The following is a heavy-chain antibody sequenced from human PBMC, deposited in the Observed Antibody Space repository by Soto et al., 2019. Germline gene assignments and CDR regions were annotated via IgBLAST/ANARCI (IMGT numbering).Heavy chain of an antibody. V-gene: IGHV4-39*01. CDR2: MLYSGLT. D-gene: IGHD2-15*01. CDR1: GGSISGYY. Sequence: SETLSLTCTVSGGSISGYYWAWIRQPPGKGLEWIGSMLYSGLTYYNPSLKSRVTLSVDTSKNQFSVRLNSVTASDTAVYYCAPLSVSLSGPYGIHVWGQGTTVTVSS. J-gene: IGHJ6*02. CDR3: APLSVSLSGPYGIHV.